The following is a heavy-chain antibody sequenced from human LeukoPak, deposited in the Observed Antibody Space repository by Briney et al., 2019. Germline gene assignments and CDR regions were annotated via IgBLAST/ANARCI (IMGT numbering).Heavy chain of an antibody. D-gene: IGHD1-7*01. V-gene: IGHV3-74*01. Sequence: PGGSLRLSCAGSGFSISNTCMHWVRQAPGEGLVWVSHINSDGTTIDYADSVKGRFTISRDNGKNTLYLQMNTLRVDDSAVYFCATAGNYRFDHWGQGTLVTVSS. CDR2: INSDGTTI. CDR3: ATAGNYRFDH. CDR1: GFSISNTC. J-gene: IGHJ4*02.